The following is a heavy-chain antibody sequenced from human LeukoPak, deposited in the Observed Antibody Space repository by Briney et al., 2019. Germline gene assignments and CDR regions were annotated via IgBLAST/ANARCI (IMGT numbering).Heavy chain of an antibody. CDR3: VKYYREGSGASPLDY. CDR2: VRYDGTSK. CDR1: GFSFSNYG. J-gene: IGHJ4*02. V-gene: IGHV3-30*02. D-gene: IGHD3-22*01. Sequence: GGSLRLSCITSGFSFSNYGMHWVRQAPGKGPEWVAFVRYDGTSKYYTDSVRGRFTISRDNSKNTLYLQMNSLRVEDTALYYCVKYYREGSGASPLDYWGQGTLVTVSS.